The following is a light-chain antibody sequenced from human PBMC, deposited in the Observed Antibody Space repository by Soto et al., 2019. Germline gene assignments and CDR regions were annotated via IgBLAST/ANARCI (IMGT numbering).Light chain of an antibody. CDR3: QQYYSYPWT. V-gene: IGKV1-39*01. CDR2: VAS. CDR1: QSISRY. Sequence: DLQTTMSPSSLSASVCDRVTISCRASQSISRYLNWYQQKPRKAPKLLIYVASTLQSGVPSRFSGSGSGTDFTLTISCLQSEDFATYYCQQYYSYPWTVGQGTKVDI. J-gene: IGKJ1*01.